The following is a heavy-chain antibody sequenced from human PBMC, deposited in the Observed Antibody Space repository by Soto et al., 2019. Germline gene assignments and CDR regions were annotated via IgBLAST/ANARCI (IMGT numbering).Heavy chain of an antibody. D-gene: IGHD6-13*01. Sequence: QVQLVESGGGVVQPGRSLRLSCAASGFTFSSYGMHWVRQAPGKGLEWVAVIWYDGSNKYYADSVKGRFTISRDNSKNTLYLQMNSLRAEDTAVYYCARDSSSWAGAYWGQGTLVTVSS. CDR3: ARDSSSWAGAY. V-gene: IGHV3-33*01. CDR2: IWYDGSNK. J-gene: IGHJ4*02. CDR1: GFTFSSYG.